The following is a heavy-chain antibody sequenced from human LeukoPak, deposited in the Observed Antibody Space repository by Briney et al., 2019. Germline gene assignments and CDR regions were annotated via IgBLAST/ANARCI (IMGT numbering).Heavy chain of an antibody. J-gene: IGHJ4*02. CDR3: ARVKVEYSGYDYGLDY. CDR2: INGDGSST. V-gene: IGHV3-74*03. CDR1: GFPLSSYW. Sequence: GGPLRLPCAPSGFPLSSYWVHWAPHAPGRGGVWVSHINGDGSSTTYADSVKGRFTISRDNAKNTLYLQMNSLRAEDTAVYYCARVKVEYSGYDYGLDYWGQGTLVTVSS. D-gene: IGHD5-12*01.